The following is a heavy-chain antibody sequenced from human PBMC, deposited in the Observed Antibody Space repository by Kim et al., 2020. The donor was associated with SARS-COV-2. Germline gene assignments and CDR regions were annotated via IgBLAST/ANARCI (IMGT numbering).Heavy chain of an antibody. CDR1: GFTFSDYY. CDR2: ISSSGSTI. J-gene: IGHJ6*02. V-gene: IGHV3-11*01. Sequence: GGSLRLSCAASGFTFSDYYMSWIRQAPGKGLEWVSYISSSGSTIYYADSVKGRFTISRDNAKNSLYLQMNSLRAEDTAVYYCATTGVRGPYYYYYYGMDVWGQGTTVTVSS. CDR3: ATTGVRGPYYYYYYGMDV. D-gene: IGHD3-10*01.